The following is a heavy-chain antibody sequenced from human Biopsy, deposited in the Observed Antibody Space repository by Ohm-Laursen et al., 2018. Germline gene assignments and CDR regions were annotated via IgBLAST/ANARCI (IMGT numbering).Heavy chain of an antibody. V-gene: IGHV3-9*01. CDR1: GFTVNDHA. CDR2: ISWDSGRI. Sequence: SLRLSCSASGFTVNDHAMHWVRQPPGKGLEWVSGISWDSGRIGYAASVKGRFTVSRDKAKKSLYLEMNSLRPGDTALYYCTKDCFPAGTDVWGQGTTVTVSS. J-gene: IGHJ6*02. CDR3: TKDCFPAGTDV.